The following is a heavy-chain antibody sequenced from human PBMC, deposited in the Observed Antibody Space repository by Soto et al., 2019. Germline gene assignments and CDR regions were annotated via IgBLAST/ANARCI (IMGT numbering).Heavy chain of an antibody. D-gene: IGHD6-13*01. J-gene: IGHJ4*02. V-gene: IGHV1-69*13. CDR3: ATAAGSILYYFDY. Sequence: ASVKVSCKASGGTFSSYAISWVRQAPGQGLEWMGGIIPIFGTANYAQKFQGRVTITADESTSTAYMELSSLRSEDTAVYYCATAAGSILYYFDYWGQGTLVTVSS. CDR2: IIPIFGTA. CDR1: GGTFSSYA.